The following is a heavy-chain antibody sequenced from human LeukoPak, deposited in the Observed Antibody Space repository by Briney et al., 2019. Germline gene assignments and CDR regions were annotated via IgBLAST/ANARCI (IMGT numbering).Heavy chain of an antibody. V-gene: IGHV3-48*04. CDR1: GFTFSSYS. D-gene: IGHD2-2*02. CDR2: ISSSSTI. J-gene: IGHJ5*02. CDR3: ARDYGYCSSTSCYTDNPNWFDP. Sequence: PGGSLRLSCAASGFTFSSYSMNWVRQAPGKGLEWVSYISSSSTIYYADSVKGRFTISRDNAKNSLYLQMNSLRAEDTAVYYCARDYGYCSSTSCYTDNPNWFDPWGQGTLVTVSS.